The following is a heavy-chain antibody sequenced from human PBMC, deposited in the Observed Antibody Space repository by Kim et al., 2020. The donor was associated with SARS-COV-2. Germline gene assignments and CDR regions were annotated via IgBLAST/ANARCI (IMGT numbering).Heavy chain of an antibody. D-gene: IGHD3-10*01. V-gene: IGHV1-24*01. CDR2: FDPEDGET. J-gene: IGHJ6*02. CDR3: ATVIRVYGSGNYGMDV. Sequence: ASVKVSCKVSGYTLTELSMHWVRQAPGKGLEWMGGFDPEDGETIYAQKFQGRVTMTEDTSTDTAYMELSSLRSEDTAVYYCATVIRVYGSGNYGMDVWGQGTTVTVSS. CDR1: GYTLTELS.